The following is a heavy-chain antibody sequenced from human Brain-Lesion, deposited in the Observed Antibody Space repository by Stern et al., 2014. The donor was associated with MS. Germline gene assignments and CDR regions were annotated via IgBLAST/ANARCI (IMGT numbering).Heavy chain of an antibody. CDR3: ATYYYDSTGYNDF. V-gene: IGHV1-2*04. D-gene: IGHD3-22*01. J-gene: IGHJ4*02. CDR1: GYTFTGYY. CDR2: INPKSGGP. Sequence: QDQLVQSGAEVKKPGASVKVSCKASGYTFTGYYMHWVRQAPGQGLEWMGWINPKSGGPNYAQKFQGWVTMTRDTSINTAYMELSRLRSDDTAVYYCATYYYDSTGYNDFWGQGTLVTVSS.